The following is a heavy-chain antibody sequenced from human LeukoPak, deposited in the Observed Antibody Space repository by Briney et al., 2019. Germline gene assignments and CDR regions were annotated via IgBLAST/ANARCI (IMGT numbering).Heavy chain of an antibody. D-gene: IGHD5-12*01. CDR2: ISSSSSYI. J-gene: IGHJ4*02. CDR3: AKGLPNSYNYFDY. CDR1: GFTFSSYS. Sequence: AGGSLRLSCAASGFTFSSYSMNWVRQAPGKGLEWVSSISSSSSYIYYADSVKGRFTISRDNAKNSLYLQMNSLRAEDTAVYYCAKGLPNSYNYFDYWGQGTLVTVSS. V-gene: IGHV3-21*01.